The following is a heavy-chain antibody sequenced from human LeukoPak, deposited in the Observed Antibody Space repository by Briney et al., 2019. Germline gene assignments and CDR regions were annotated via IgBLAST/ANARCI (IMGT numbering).Heavy chain of an antibody. CDR2: INHSGST. V-gene: IGHV4-34*01. D-gene: IGHD5-12*01. Sequence: SETLSLTCAVSGGSFDDYYWSWIRQSPGKGLEWIGEINHSGSTNYNPSLKSRVTISVDTSKNQFSLKLSSVTAADTAVYYCARGEWLRSDDYWGQGTLVTVSS. CDR1: GGSFDDYY. J-gene: IGHJ4*02. CDR3: ARGEWLRSDDY.